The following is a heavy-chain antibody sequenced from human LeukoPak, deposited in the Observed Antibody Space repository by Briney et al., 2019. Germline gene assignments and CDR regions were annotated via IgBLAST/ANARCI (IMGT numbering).Heavy chain of an antibody. J-gene: IGHJ4*02. CDR1: GFTFSSYA. CDR3: AREVWFGELLNRRYFDY. D-gene: IGHD3-10*01. CDR2: ISYDGSNK. V-gene: IGHV3-30*04. Sequence: GRSLRLSCAASGFTFSSYAMHWVRQAPVKGLEWVAVISYDGSNKYYADSVKGRFTISRDNSKNTLYLQMNSLRAEDTAVYYCAREVWFGELLNRRYFDYWGQGTLVTVSS.